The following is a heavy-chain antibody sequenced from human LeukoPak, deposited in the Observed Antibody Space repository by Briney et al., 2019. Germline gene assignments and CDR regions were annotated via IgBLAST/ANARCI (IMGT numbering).Heavy chain of an antibody. Sequence: GASVKASCKASGGTFSSYAISWVRQAPGQGLEWMGGIIPIFGTANYAQKFQGRVTITADESTSTAYMELSSLRSEDTAVYYCAISTVVIPTPFDYWGQGTLVTVSS. J-gene: IGHJ4*02. CDR1: GGTFSSYA. V-gene: IGHV1-69*13. CDR3: AISTVVIPTPFDY. CDR2: IIPIFGTA. D-gene: IGHD4-23*01.